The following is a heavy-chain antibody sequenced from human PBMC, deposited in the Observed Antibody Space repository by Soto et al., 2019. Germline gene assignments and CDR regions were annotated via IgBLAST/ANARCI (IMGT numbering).Heavy chain of an antibody. Sequence: ASVKVSCKASGYTFTSYDINWVRQATGQGLEWMGWMNPNSGNTGYAQKFQGRVTMTRNTSISTAYMELSSLRSEDTAVYHCARSGNYYDSSGYYRGAFDIWGQGTMVTVSS. D-gene: IGHD3-22*01. CDR3: ARSGNYYDSSGYYRGAFDI. CDR1: GYTFTSYD. CDR2: MNPNSGNT. J-gene: IGHJ3*02. V-gene: IGHV1-8*01.